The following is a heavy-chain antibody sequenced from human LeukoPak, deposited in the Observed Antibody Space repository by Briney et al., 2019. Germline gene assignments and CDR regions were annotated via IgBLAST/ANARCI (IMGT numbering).Heavy chain of an antibody. Sequence: SETLSLTCTVSGGSISSGGYYWSWIRQPPGKGLEWIGYIYYSGSTYYNPSLKSRVTISVDTSKNQFSLKLSSVTAADTAVYYCARSPLRGGMDVWGQGTTVTVSS. CDR2: IYYSGST. V-gene: IGHV4-31*03. CDR1: GGSISSGGYY. J-gene: IGHJ6*02. CDR3: ARSPLRGGMDV.